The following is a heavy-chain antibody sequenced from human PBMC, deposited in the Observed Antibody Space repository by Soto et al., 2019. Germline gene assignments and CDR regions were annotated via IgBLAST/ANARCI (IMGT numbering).Heavy chain of an antibody. CDR1: GYPVTAYY. D-gene: IGHD3-3*01. CDR3: ARGGGVGVAGSAAFDM. Sequence: QLHLVQSGAVVKKPGASVTVSCSASGYPVTAYYMHWVRQAPGRGLEWMGGINPATGAAKYTQTFQGRVTMTRDTATDSVFLELGGLTSGATAVFYFARGGGVGVAGSAAFDMWGQGTLVTVSS. CDR2: INPATGAA. J-gene: IGHJ3*02. V-gene: IGHV1-2*02.